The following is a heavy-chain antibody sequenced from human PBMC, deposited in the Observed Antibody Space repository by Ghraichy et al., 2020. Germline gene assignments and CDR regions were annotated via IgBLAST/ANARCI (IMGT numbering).Heavy chain of an antibody. CDR1: GFTFSSYA. CDR3: AKAQYYYDSSGYLGY. V-gene: IGHV3-23*01. J-gene: IGHJ4*02. D-gene: IGHD3-22*01. CDR2: ISGSGGST. Sequence: GESLNISCAASGFTFSSYAMSWVRQAPGKGLEWVSAISGSGGSTYYADSVKGRSTISRDNSKNTLYLQMNSLRAEDTAVYYCAKAQYYYDSSGYLGYWGQGTLVTVSS.